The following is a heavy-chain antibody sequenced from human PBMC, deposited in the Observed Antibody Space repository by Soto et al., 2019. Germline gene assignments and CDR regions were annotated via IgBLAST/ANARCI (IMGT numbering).Heavy chain of an antibody. V-gene: IGHV3-74*01. Sequence: EVQLVESGGGLVQPGGSLRLSCAASGFTFRSYWMQWVRQAPGKGLVWVSWINSDGSSIRYADSVKGRFTISRDNAKNTLYLQMNSLRAEDTAVYYCASGGSSLNFDSWGQGTLVTVSS. D-gene: IGHD6-6*01. J-gene: IGHJ4*02. CDR2: INSDGSSI. CDR3: ASGGSSLNFDS. CDR1: GFTFRSYW.